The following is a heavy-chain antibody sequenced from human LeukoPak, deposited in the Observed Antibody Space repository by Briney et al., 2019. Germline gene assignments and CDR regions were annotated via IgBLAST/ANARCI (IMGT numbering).Heavy chain of an antibody. CDR3: ARGVGPRGCSSTSCYLGPYGSGSYYKN. J-gene: IGHJ4*02. CDR1: GGSFSGYY. D-gene: IGHD3-10*01. V-gene: IGHV4-34*01. Sequence: SETLSLTCAVYGGSFSGYYWSWIRQPPGKGLEWIGEINHSGSTNYNPSLKSRVTISVDTSKNQFSLKLSSVTAADTAVYYCARGVGPRGCSSTSCYLGPYGSGSYYKNWGQGTLVTVSS. CDR2: INHSGST.